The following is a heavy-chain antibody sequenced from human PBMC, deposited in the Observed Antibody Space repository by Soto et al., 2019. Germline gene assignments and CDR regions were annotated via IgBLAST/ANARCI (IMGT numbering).Heavy chain of an antibody. CDR2: INPSGGST. CDR1: GYPFTSYY. D-gene: IGHD2-2*01. J-gene: IGHJ6*03. CDR3: ARDYCSSTSCTGGYYYYYMDV. Sequence: ASLKVSCKSSGYPFTSYYIHWVRQAPGQGLEWMGIINPSGGSTSYAQKFQGRVTMTRDTSTSTVYMELSSLRSEDTAVYYCARDYCSSTSCTGGYYYYYMDVWGKGTTVTVSS. V-gene: IGHV1-46*03.